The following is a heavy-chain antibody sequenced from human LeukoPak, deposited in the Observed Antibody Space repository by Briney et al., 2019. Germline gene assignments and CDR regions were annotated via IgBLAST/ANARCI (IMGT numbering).Heavy chain of an antibody. Sequence: PGGSLRLSCAASGFTVSSNYMSWVRQAPGKGLEWVSVIYSGGSTYYADSVKGRFTISRDNSKNTLYLQMNSPRAEDTAVYYCARVGKLGYCSSTSCLDTYYFDYWGQGTLVTVSS. CDR1: GFTVSSNY. D-gene: IGHD2-2*01. CDR3: ARVGKLGYCSSTSCLDTYYFDY. J-gene: IGHJ4*02. V-gene: IGHV3-53*01. CDR2: IYSGGST.